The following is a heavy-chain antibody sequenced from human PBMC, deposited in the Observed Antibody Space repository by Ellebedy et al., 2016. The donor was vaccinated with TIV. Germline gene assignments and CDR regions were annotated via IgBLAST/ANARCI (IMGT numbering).Heavy chain of an antibody. CDR3: VRERMPLPT. CDR1: GFSVSSNY. D-gene: IGHD2-2*01. CDR2: IYSGNNT. J-gene: IGHJ5*02. V-gene: IGHV3-66*01. Sequence: GESLKISCVASGFSVSSNYMTWVSQAPGKGLEWVSVIYSGNNTHYADSVKGRFTISRDIFKNSVYLQMDRLRAEDTALYYCVRERMPLPTWGQGTLVTVSS.